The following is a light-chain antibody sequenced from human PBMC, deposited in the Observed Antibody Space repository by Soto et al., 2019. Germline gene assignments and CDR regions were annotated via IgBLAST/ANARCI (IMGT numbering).Light chain of an antibody. CDR3: QQYKNWPPLT. CDR2: GAF. CDR1: QSVSYN. V-gene: IGKV3-15*01. J-gene: IGKJ4*01. Sequence: EIVMTQSPATLSLSPGERATLSCRASQSVSYNLAWYQQKPGQDPRLLIYGAFTRATGIPARFSGSGSGTEFPLTISSLQSEDFAVYYCQQYKNWPPLTFGGGTKVEIK.